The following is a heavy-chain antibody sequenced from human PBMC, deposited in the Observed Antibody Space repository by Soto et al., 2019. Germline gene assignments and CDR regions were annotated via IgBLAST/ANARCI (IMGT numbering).Heavy chain of an antibody. CDR2: IYYSGST. V-gene: IGHV4-39*01. Sequence: QLQLQESGPGLVKPSETLSLTCTVSGGSISSSSYYWGWIRQPPGKGLEWIGSIYYSGSTYYNPSLKMRVTISVDTSKNQFSLKLSSVTAADTAVYYCARHDIVVVVAATPYNWFDPWGQGTLVTVSS. CDR1: GGSISSSSYY. CDR3: ARHDIVVVVAATPYNWFDP. D-gene: IGHD2-15*01. J-gene: IGHJ5*02.